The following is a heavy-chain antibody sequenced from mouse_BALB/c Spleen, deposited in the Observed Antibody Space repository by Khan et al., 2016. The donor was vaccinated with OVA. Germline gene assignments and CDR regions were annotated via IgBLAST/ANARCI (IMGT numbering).Heavy chain of an antibody. D-gene: IGHD1-2*01. CDR1: GYTFTDYY. V-gene: IGHV1-77*01. J-gene: IGHJ3*01. CDR3: ARRNYFGYTFAY. CDR2: ISPGSGDT. Sequence: QVQLQQSGAELARPGASVKLSCKASGYTFTDYYINWVKQRTGQGLEWIGEISPGSGDTYYNEKFKGKATLTDDKSSSTVYMQLSSLTAEASAVYFCARRNYFGYTFAYWGQGTLVTVSA.